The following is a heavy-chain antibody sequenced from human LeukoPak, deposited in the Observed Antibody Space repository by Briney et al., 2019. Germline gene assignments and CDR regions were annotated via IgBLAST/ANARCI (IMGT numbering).Heavy chain of an antibody. D-gene: IGHD3-9*01. CDR3: ARAYDILTGYYMVGDY. V-gene: IGHV1-2*02. J-gene: IGHJ4*02. CDR1: RYTFNDYY. CDR2: INPNSGGT. Sequence: ASVKVSCKASRYTFNDYYMHWVRQAPGQGLEWMGWINPNSGGTYYAQKFQGRVTMTRDTSISTAYMELSRLRSDDTAVYYCARAYDILTGYYMVGDYWGQGTLVTVSS.